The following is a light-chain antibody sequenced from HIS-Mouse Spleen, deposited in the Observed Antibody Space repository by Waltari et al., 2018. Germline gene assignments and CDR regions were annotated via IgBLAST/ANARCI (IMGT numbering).Light chain of an antibody. CDR1: SPNIGRNT. CDR2: SNN. CDR3: AAWDDSLNGV. J-gene: IGLJ2*01. Sequence: QSVLTQPPSASGTPGRRAPIPCSERSPNIGRNTANGYQQPPGTAPKLLIYSNNQRPSGVPDRFSGSKSGTSASLAISGLQSEDEADYYCAAWDDSLNGVFGGGTKLTVL. V-gene: IGLV1-44*01.